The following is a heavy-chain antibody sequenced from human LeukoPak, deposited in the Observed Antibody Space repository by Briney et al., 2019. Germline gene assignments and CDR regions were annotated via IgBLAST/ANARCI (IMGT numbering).Heavy chain of an antibody. V-gene: IGHV3-20*03. CDR2: IIWNGGST. CDR3: ARSTAMTVSAFDY. Sequence: GSLRLSFAASGFTFDDYGMSWVRQVPGKGLEWVSGIIWNGGSTGDADSVKGRFTTSRDSAKNSLYLQMNSLRAEDTAVYYCARSTAMTVSAFDYWGLGTLVTVSS. D-gene: IGHD4-17*01. J-gene: IGHJ4*02. CDR1: GFTFDDYG.